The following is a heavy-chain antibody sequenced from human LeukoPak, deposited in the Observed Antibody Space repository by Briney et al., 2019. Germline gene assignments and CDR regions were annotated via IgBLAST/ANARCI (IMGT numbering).Heavy chain of an antibody. V-gene: IGHV3-21*01. D-gene: IGHD2-15*01. J-gene: IGHJ5*02. Sequence: PGGSLRLSCAASGFTFSSYGMNWVRQAPGKGLEWVSSISSSSSYIYYADSVKGRFTISRDNAKNSLYLQMNSLRAEDTAVYYCARDRYCSGGSCYIWFDPWGQGTLVTVSS. CDR1: GFTFSSYG. CDR2: ISSSSSYI. CDR3: ARDRYCSGGSCYIWFDP.